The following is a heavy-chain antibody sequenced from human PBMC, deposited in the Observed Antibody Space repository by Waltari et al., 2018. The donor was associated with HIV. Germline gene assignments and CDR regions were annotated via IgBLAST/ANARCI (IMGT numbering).Heavy chain of an antibody. D-gene: IGHD3-10*01. J-gene: IGHJ5*02. CDR1: DDSITNYY. CDR3: ARDGTGSGSWGWFDP. Sequence: VQLQESGLGLVKPSETLSRGGNVSDDSITNYYWSWIRQAPRKGLEWIGHIYTGDTTDYNPSLKSRLTISLDTSKKQFPLRLSSVTGADTAVYYCARDGTGSGSWGWFDPWGQGTLVTVSS. CDR2: IYTGDTT. V-gene: IGHV4-4*07.